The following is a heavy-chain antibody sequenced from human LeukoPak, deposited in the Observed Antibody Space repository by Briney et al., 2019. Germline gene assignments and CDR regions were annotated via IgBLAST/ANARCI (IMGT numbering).Heavy chain of an antibody. D-gene: IGHD3-9*01. CDR3: ARDQATYYDILSVFDY. J-gene: IGHJ4*02. Sequence: GGSLRLSCAASGFTFSSYGMHWVRQAPGKGLEWVAVIWYDGSNKYYADSVKGRFTISRDNSKNTLYLQMNSLGAEDTAVYYCARDQATYYDILSVFDYWGQGTLVTVSS. CDR1: GFTFSSYG. CDR2: IWYDGSNK. V-gene: IGHV3-33*01.